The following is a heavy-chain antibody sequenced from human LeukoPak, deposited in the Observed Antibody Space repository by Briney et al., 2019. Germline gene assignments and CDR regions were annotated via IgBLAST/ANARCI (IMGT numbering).Heavy chain of an antibody. J-gene: IGHJ6*02. CDR2: IYHSGST. D-gene: IGHD3-10*01. CDR1: GYSISSGYY. Sequence: SETLSLTCTVSGYSISSGYYWGWIRQPPGKGLEWIGSIYHSGSTYYNPSLKSRVTISVDTSKNQFSLKLSSVTAADTAVYYCASIPSISVRFGELFSYYYYGMDVWGQGTTVTVSS. CDR3: ASIPSISVRFGELFSYYYYGMDV. V-gene: IGHV4-38-2*02.